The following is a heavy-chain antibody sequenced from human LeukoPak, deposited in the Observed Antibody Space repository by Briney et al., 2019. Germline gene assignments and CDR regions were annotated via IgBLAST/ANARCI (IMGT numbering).Heavy chain of an antibody. J-gene: IGHJ6*03. V-gene: IGHV3-30*04. Sequence: PGGPLRLSCAASGFTFSSYAMHWVRQAPGKGLEWVAVISYDGSNKYYADSVKGRFTISRDNSKNTLYLQMNSLRAEDTAVYYCAREKEPYATYYYYMDVWGKGTTVTVSS. CDR3: AREKEPYATYYYYMDV. CDR2: ISYDGSNK. CDR1: GFTFSSYA.